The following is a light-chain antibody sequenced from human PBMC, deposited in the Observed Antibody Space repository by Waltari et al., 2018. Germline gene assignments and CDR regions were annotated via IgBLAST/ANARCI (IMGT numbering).Light chain of an antibody. CDR3: QVWDGASDHSV. J-gene: IGLJ1*01. Sequence: YALTQPPNLSVAPGQTAKITCAGDNLAIKGVHWFQQKAGQAPVAVMFFDRQRPSGIPARFSGSNSENLATLTISGVEAGDEADYYCQVWDGASDHSVFGPGTTLTVL. V-gene: IGLV3-21*04. CDR1: NLAIKG. CDR2: FDR.